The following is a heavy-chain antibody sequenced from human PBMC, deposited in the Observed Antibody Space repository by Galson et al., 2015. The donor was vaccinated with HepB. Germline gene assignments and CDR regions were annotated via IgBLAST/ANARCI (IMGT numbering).Heavy chain of an antibody. CDR2: INPSGGST. V-gene: IGHV1-46*01. CDR3: AREGELHAFDI. CDR1: GYTFTSYY. Sequence: SCKASGYTFTSYYMHWVRQAPGQGLEWMGIINPSGGSTSYAQKFQGRVTMTRDTSTSTVYMELSSLRSEDTAVYYCAREGELHAFDIWGQGTMVTVSS. J-gene: IGHJ3*02. D-gene: IGHD3-10*01.